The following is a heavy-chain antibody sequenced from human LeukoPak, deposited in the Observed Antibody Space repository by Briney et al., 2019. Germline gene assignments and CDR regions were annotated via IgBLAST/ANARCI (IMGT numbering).Heavy chain of an antibody. J-gene: IGHJ6*02. Sequence: GGSLRLSCAASGFTFSDYYMSWIRQAPGKGLEWVSYISSSGSTIYYADSAKGRFTISRDNAKNSLYLQMNSLRAEDTAVYYCARGYGSGSYYNLLTYYYYGMDVWGQGTTVTVSS. CDR3: ARGYGSGSYYNLLTYYYYGMDV. CDR1: GFTFSDYY. CDR2: ISSSGSTI. D-gene: IGHD3-10*01. V-gene: IGHV3-11*01.